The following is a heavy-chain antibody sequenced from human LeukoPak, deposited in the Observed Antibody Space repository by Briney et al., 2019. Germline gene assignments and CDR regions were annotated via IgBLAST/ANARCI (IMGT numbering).Heavy chain of an antibody. CDR2: ISSSGSTI. D-gene: IGHD2-15*01. V-gene: IGHV3-11*01. J-gene: IGHJ6*02. Sequence: GGSLRLSCAASGFTFSDYYMSWIRQAPGKGLEWVSYISSSGSTIYYADSVKGRFTISRDNAKNSLYLQMNSLRAEDTAVYYCARGSAHAANPIVVVVAATPGPYGMDVWGQGTTVTVSS. CDR1: GFTFSDYY. CDR3: ARGSAHAANPIVVVVAATPGPYGMDV.